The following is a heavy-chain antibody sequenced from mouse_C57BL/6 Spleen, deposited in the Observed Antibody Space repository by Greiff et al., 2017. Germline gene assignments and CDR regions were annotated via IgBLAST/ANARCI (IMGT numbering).Heavy chain of an antibody. Sequence: VQLQQSGPELVKPGASVKISCKASGYAFSSSWMNWVKQRPGKGLEWIGRIYPGDGDTNYNGKFKGKATLTADKSSSTAYMQLSSLTSEDSAVYFCARSGVATNFDVWGTGTTVTVSS. V-gene: IGHV1-82*01. J-gene: IGHJ1*03. CDR1: GYAFSSSW. CDR3: ARSGVATNFDV. D-gene: IGHD1-1*01. CDR2: IYPGDGDT.